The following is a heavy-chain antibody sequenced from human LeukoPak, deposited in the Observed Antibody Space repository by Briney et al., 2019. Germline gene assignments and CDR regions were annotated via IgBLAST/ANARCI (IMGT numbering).Heavy chain of an antibody. V-gene: IGHV3-48*02. CDR3: ARQFDT. CDR2: ISSSGSNI. J-gene: IGHJ4*02. CDR1: GFTISSYS. Sequence: PGGSLRLSCAASGFTISSYSMNWVRQAPGKGLERVTYISSSGSNIFYADSVKGRFTISRDSAKNSLYLQMSSLRDEDTAVYYCARQFDTWGQGALVSVSS.